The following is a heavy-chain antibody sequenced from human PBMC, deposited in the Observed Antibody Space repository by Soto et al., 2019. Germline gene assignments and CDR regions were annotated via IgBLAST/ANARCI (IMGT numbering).Heavy chain of an antibody. Sequence: EVQLVESGGGLVQPGGSLRFFCAASGFTFSTYSMNWVRQAPGKGLEWVSYMSSRSLTIYYTDSVKGRFTISRDNAKNSLYLQMNSLRDEDTAVYYCARGGSSSDNGMDVWGQGTTVTVSS. CDR2: MSSRSLTI. V-gene: IGHV3-48*02. D-gene: IGHD6-6*01. CDR1: GFTFSTYS. J-gene: IGHJ6*02. CDR3: ARGGSSSDNGMDV.